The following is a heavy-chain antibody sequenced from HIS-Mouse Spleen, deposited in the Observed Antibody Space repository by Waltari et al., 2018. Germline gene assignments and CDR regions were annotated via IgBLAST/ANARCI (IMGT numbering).Heavy chain of an antibody. J-gene: IGHJ4*02. Sequence: QVQLVESGGGVVQPGRSLSLSCAASGFTFSSYAMPWVRQAPGKGLEWVAVISYDGSNKYYADSVKGRFTISRDNSKNTLYLQMNSLRAEDTAVYYCARDRGLDYWGQGTLVTVSS. CDR1: GFTFSSYA. CDR2: ISYDGSNK. V-gene: IGHV3-30-3*01. CDR3: ARDRGLDY.